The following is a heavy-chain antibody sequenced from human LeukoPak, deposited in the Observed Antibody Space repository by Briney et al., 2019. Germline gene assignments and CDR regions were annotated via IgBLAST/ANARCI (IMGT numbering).Heavy chain of an antibody. J-gene: IGHJ4*02. V-gene: IGHV1-18*04. CDR1: GYTFTSYG. CDR2: ISAYNGNT. D-gene: IGHD2-15*01. Sequence: ASVKVSCKASGYTFTSYGISWVRQAPGQGLEWMGWISAYNGNTNYAQKLQGRVTMTTDTSTSTAYMELRSLRSDDTAVYYCARDLSQYCSGGRRYSMVYWGQGTLVTVSS. CDR3: ARDLSQYCSGGRRYSMVY.